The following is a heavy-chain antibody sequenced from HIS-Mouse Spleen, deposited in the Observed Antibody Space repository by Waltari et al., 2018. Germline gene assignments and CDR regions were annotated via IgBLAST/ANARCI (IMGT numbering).Heavy chain of an antibody. CDR3: AREIPYSSSWYDWYFDL. V-gene: IGHV4-39*07. CDR2: IYYSWST. CDR1: GGSISSSSYY. J-gene: IGHJ2*01. Sequence: QLQLQESGPGLVKPSETLSLTCTVSGGSISSSSYYWGWIRQPPGKGLEWIGSIYYSWSTYYNPSLKSRVTISVDTSKNQSSLKLSSVTAADTAVYYCAREIPYSSSWYDWYFDLWGRGTLVTVSS. D-gene: IGHD6-13*01.